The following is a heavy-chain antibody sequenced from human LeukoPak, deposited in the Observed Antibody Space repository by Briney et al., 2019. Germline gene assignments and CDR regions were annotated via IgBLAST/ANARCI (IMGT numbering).Heavy chain of an antibody. CDR2: IYTSGSI. Sequence: PSETLSLTCTVSGGSISSYYWSWIRQPAGKGLEWIGRIYTSGSITYNPSLKSRVSMSVDTSKNQFSLKLGSVTAADTAVYYCASGRPTSTFDIWGQGTMVTVSS. CDR1: GGSISSYY. J-gene: IGHJ3*02. CDR3: ASGRPTSTFDI. V-gene: IGHV4-4*07. D-gene: IGHD1-1*01.